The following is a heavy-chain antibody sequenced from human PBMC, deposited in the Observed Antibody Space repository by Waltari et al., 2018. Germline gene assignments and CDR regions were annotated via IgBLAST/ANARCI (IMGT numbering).Heavy chain of an antibody. D-gene: IGHD3-22*01. CDR2: VRAFNGNT. Sequence: QVQLVQSGAEVKKPGASVKVSCKASGYTFTRYGISWVRQAPGQGLEWMGWVRAFNGNTNYPLELQGSFNMTTETSTSTAYMELRSLISYYTAMYYCARDSVYYDSSGYYDENAFDIWGQGTMVTVSS. V-gene: IGHV1-18*01. J-gene: IGHJ3*02. CDR1: GYTFTRYG. CDR3: ARDSVYYDSSGYYDENAFDI.